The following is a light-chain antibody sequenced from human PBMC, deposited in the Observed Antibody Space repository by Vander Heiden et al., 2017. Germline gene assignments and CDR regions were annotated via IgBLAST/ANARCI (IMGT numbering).Light chain of an antibody. V-gene: IGLV3-25*03. CDR3: QSTDSSGTYGV. J-gene: IGLJ3*02. CDR2: SDT. Sequence: SYELTQPPSVSVSPGQTARITCSGDALPRQYAYWYQPKPGQAPVLVICSDTERPSGIPERFSGSSSGTTVTLTISGVQAEDEADYYCQSTDSSGTYGVFGGGTKLTVL. CDR1: ALPRQY.